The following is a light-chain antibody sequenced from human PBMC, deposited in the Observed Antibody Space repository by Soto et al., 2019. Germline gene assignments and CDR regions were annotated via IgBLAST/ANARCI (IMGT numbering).Light chain of an antibody. CDR3: QHYNSYSEA. V-gene: IGKV1-5*03. J-gene: IGKJ1*01. CDR1: QTISSW. Sequence: DIHMTQSPSTPSGSVGDRGTITCRASQTISSWLAWYQQKPGKAPKLLIYKASTLKSGVPSRFSGSGSGTEFTLTISSLQPDDFATYYCQHYNSYSEAFGQGTKVDI. CDR2: KAS.